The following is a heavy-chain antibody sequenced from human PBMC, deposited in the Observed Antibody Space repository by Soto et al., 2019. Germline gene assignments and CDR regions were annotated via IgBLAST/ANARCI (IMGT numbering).Heavy chain of an antibody. CDR3: ASYFTVPAAIGY. CDR2: INAGNGNT. J-gene: IGHJ4*02. Sequence: QVQLVQSGAEVKKPGASVKVSCKASGYTFTSYAMHWVRQAPGQRLEWMGWINAGNGNTKYSQKFQGRVTITRDTSARTAYMELSSLRSEDTAVYYCASYFTVPAAIGYWGQGTLVTVSS. CDR1: GYTFTSYA. D-gene: IGHD2-2*02. V-gene: IGHV1-3*01.